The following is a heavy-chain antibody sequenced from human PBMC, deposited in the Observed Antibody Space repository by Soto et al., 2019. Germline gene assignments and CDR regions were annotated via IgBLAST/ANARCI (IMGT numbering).Heavy chain of an antibody. Sequence: SETLSLTCTVSGGSLRSSSYYWGWIRQPPGKGLEWIGSIFYSGSTNYNPSLKSRVTISVDTSKNQFSLKLSSVTAADTAVYYCARTIVGDAFDIWGQGTMVTVSS. CDR3: ARTIVGDAFDI. CDR2: IFYSGST. V-gene: IGHV4-39*07. D-gene: IGHD1-26*01. CDR1: GGSLRSSSYY. J-gene: IGHJ3*02.